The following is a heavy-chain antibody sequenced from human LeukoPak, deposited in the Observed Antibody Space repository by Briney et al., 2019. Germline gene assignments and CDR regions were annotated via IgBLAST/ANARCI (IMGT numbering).Heavy chain of an antibody. CDR3: ARGPTQLRIHNAMDV. J-gene: IGHJ6*02. D-gene: IGHD1-14*01. CDR1: GFTFGDHA. CDR2: IRSKAYRGTT. V-gene: IGHV3-49*04. Sequence: GGSLRLSCIGSGFTFGDHAMSWVRQAPGKGLEWVGFIRSKAYRGTTEYAASVKGRFTISRDDSASIAYLQMNSLRTDDTAVYYCARGPTQLRIHNAMDVWGQGTTVTVSS.